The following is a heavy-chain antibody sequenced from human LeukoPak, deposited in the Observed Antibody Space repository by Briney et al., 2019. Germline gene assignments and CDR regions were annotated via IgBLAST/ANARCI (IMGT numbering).Heavy chain of an antibody. CDR3: ARDPRVGYSRDWCYP. V-gene: IGHV3-21*01. J-gene: IGHJ5*02. CDR2: ISSSSSYI. D-gene: IGHD6-13*01. Sequence: GGSLRLSCAASGFTFSSYSMNWVRQAPGKGLEWVSSISSSSSYIYYADSVKGRFTISRDNAKNSLYLQMNSLRAEDTAVYYCARDPRVGYSRDWCYPCGDGTPFTVSS. CDR1: GFTFSSYS.